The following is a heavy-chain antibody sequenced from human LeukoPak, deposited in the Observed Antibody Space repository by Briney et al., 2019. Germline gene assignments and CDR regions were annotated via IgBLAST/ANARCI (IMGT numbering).Heavy chain of an antibody. CDR1: GYSFPTYW. CDR2: IYPGDSDT. D-gene: IGHD3-22*01. Sequence: GESLKISCRGSGYSFPTYWIGWVRQMPGKGLEWMRIIYPGDSDTKYSPSFQGQVTISADKSISTAYLQWSSLKASDTAMYYCARQSSYSDSSGYYYWFDPWGQGTLVTVSS. V-gene: IGHV5-51*01. J-gene: IGHJ5*02. CDR3: ARQSSYSDSSGYYYWFDP.